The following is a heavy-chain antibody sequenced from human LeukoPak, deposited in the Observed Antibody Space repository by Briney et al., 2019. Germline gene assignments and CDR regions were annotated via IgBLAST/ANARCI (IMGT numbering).Heavy chain of an antibody. CDR2: ISSSSSYI. J-gene: IGHJ4*02. V-gene: IGHV3-21*01. CDR3: ARCGMTTEEYYFDY. CDR1: GFTFSRYS. Sequence: GGSLRLSCAASGFTFSRYSMNWVRQAPGKGLEWVSSISSSSSYIYYADSVKGRFTISRDNAKNSLYLQMNSLRAEDTAVYYCARCGMTTEEYYFDYWGQGNLVTVSS. D-gene: IGHD4-17*01.